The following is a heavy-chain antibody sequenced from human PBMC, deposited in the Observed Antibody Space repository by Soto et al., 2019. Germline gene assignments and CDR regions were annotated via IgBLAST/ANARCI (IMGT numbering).Heavy chain of an antibody. CDR3: ANEVRFGELLDY. CDR2: ISSSSSTI. V-gene: IGHV3-48*01. J-gene: IGHJ4*02. CDR1: GFTFNTYS. Sequence: PAGSLRLSCAASGFTFNTYSMNWVRQAPGKGLEWISYISSSSSTIKYADSVKGRFTISRDNAKNTLYLQMNSLRAEDTAVYYCANEVRFGELLDYWGQRTLVTVSS. D-gene: IGHD3-10*01.